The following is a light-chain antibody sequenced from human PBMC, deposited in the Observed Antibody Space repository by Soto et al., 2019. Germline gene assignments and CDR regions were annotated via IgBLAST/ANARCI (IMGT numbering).Light chain of an antibody. J-gene: IGLJ1*01. Sequence: QSVLTQPASVSGSPGQSITISCTGTSSDVGGYNFVSWYQQHPGKAPKLVIFEVSNRPSGVSHRFSGSKSGNTASLTISGLQAEDEADYYCSSYTSSSTFAFGTGTKVTVL. CDR2: EVS. CDR1: SSDVGGYNF. CDR3: SSYTSSSTFA. V-gene: IGLV2-14*01.